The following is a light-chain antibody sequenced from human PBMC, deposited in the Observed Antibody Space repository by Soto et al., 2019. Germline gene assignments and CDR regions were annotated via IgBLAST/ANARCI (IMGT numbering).Light chain of an antibody. Sequence: DIQMTQSQSSLSASVGDRVTTTCQASQDISNYLNWYQQKPGKAPKLLIYDASNLETGVPSRFSGSGSGTDFTFTISSLQPEDIATYYCQQYDNLPRTFGQGTKVDIK. CDR1: QDISNY. CDR2: DAS. J-gene: IGKJ1*01. CDR3: QQYDNLPRT. V-gene: IGKV1-33*01.